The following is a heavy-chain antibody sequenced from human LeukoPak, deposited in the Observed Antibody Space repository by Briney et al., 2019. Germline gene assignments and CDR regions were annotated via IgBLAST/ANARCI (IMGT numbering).Heavy chain of an antibody. CDR3: ARGSRRTSNFDY. D-gene: IGHD6-6*01. CDR1: GGSISSGSYY. V-gene: IGHV4-61*02. J-gene: IGHJ4*02. CDR2: IYTSGST. Sequence: PSQTLSLTCTVSGGSISSGSYYWSWIRQPAGKGLEWIGRIYTSGSTNYNPSLKSRVTISVDTSKNQFSLKLGSVTAADTAVYYCARGSRRTSNFDYWGQGTLVTVSS.